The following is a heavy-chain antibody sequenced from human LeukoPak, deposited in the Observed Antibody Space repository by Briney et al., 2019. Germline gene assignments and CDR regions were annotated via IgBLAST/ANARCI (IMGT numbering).Heavy chain of an antibody. D-gene: IGHD2-21*02. CDR2: INHSGST. CDR3: ARARGDPRLFYYYYGMDV. Sequence: SETLSLTCAVYGGSFSGYYWSWIRQPPGKGLEWIGEINHSGSTNYNPSLESRVTISVDTSRNQFSLKLSSVTAADTAVYYCARARGDPRLFYYYYGMDVWGQGTTVTVSS. V-gene: IGHV4-34*01. J-gene: IGHJ6*02. CDR1: GGSFSGYY.